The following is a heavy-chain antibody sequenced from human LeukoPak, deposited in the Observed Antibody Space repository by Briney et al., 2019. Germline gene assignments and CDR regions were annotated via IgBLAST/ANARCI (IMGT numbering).Heavy chain of an antibody. J-gene: IGHJ6*02. V-gene: IGHV5-51*01. D-gene: IGHD3-22*01. CDR3: ARLYYYDSSGYYSQYDYYYGMDV. Sequence: GESLKISCKGSGYSFTSYWIGWVRQMPGKGLEWMGIIYPGDSDTRYSPSFQGRVTISADKSISTAYLQWSSLKASDTAMYYCARLYYYDSSGYYSQYDYYYGMDVWGQGTTVTVSS. CDR2: IYPGDSDT. CDR1: GYSFTSYW.